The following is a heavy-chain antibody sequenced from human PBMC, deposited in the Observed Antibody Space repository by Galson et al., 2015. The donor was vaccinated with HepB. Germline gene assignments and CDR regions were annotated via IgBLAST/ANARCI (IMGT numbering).Heavy chain of an antibody. CDR3: STLPKPVAQGAFDY. D-gene: IGHD2/OR15-2a*01. J-gene: IGHJ4*02. Sequence: SLRLSCAASGFTFTSFGMNWVRQAPGKGLEWVSYISSSNNYIYYADSVKGRFTISRGNAKNSLDVQMNSLRPEDSAVYYCSTLPKPVAQGAFDYWGQGSLVTVSS. CDR2: ISSSNNYI. V-gene: IGHV3-21*01. CDR1: GFTFTSFG.